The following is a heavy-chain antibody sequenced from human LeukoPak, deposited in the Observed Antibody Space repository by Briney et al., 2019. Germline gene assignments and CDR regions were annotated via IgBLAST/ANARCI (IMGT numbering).Heavy chain of an antibody. CDR2: IYYSGST. J-gene: IGHJ5*02. Sequence: PSETLSLTCTVSGGSISSSSYYWGWIRQPPGKGLEWIGSIYYSGSTYYNPSLKSRVTISVDTSKNQFSLKLSSVTAADTAVYYCVRDGRGKTGHWFDPWGQGTLVTVSS. D-gene: IGHD3/OR15-3a*01. V-gene: IGHV4-39*07. CDR3: VRDGRGKTGHWFDP. CDR1: GGSISSSSYY.